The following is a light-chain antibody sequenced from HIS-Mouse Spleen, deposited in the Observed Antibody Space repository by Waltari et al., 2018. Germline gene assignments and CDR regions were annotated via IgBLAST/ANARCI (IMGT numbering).Light chain of an antibody. CDR2: DVS. CDR3: SSYTSSSTLVV. CDR1: SSDVGGYNY. Sequence: SALTQPASVSGSPGQSITISCTGTSSDVGGYNYVSWYQQHPGKARKLMSYDVSNRPSGVSNRFSGSKSGNTASLTISGLQAEDEADYYCSSYTSSSTLVVFGGGTKLTVL. J-gene: IGLJ2*01. V-gene: IGLV2-14*03.